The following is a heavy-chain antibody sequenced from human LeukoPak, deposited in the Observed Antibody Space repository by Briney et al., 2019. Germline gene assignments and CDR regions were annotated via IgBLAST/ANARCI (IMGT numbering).Heavy chain of an antibody. D-gene: IGHD6-13*01. CDR3: ARDPMRAAAGT. V-gene: IGHV4-38-2*02. CDR2: IYHSGST. Sequence: PSETLSLTCTVSGYSISSGYYWGWIRQPPGKGLEWIGSIYHSGSTYYNPSLKSRVTISVDTSKNQFSLKLSSVTAADTAVYYCARDPMRAAAGTWGQGTLVTVSS. J-gene: IGHJ4*02. CDR1: GYSISSGYY.